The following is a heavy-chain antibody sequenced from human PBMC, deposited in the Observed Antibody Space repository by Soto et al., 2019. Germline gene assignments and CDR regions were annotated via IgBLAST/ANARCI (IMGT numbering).Heavy chain of an antibody. J-gene: IGHJ5*02. D-gene: IGHD3-3*01. CDR2: IYHSGST. Sequence: LSLTCAVSGGSISSGGYSWSWIRQPPGKGLEWIGYIYHSGSTYYNPSLKSRVTISVDRSKNQFSLKLSSVTAADAAVYYCARGQYDFWSGYRRNWFDPWGQGTLVTVSS. CDR1: GGSISSGGYS. V-gene: IGHV4-30-2*01. CDR3: ARGQYDFWSGYRRNWFDP.